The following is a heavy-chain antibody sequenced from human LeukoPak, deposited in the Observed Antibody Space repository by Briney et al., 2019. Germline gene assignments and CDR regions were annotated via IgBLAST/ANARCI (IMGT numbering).Heavy chain of an antibody. J-gene: IGHJ5*02. V-gene: IGHV3-9*01. CDR3: AKIDYGTYA. CDR1: GFSFNDYA. D-gene: IGHD4-17*01. CDR2: ISWDSDRV. Sequence: GGSLRLSCAASGFSFNDYAMHWVRQAPGKGLEWVAGISWDSDRVNYAASVKGRFTISRDNAKNSLYLQMNTLRADDTALYYCAKIDYGTYAWGQGTLVTVSS.